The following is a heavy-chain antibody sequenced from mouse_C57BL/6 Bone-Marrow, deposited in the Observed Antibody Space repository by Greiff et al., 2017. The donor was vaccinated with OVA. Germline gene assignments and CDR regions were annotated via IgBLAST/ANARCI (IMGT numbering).Heavy chain of an antibody. V-gene: IGHV1-82*01. Sequence: VQLQQSGPELVKPGASVKISCKASGYAFSSSWMNWVKQRPGKGLEWIGRIYPGDGDTNYNGKFKGQATLTADKSSSTAYMPLSSLTSEDSAVYFCARSRAMDYWGQGTSVTVSS. CDR1: GYAFSSSW. CDR2: IYPGDGDT. CDR3: ARSRAMDY. J-gene: IGHJ4*01.